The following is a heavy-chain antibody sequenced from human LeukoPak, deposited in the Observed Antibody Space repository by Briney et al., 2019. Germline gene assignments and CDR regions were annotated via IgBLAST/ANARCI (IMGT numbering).Heavy chain of an antibody. Sequence: PSETLSLTCTVSGGSISSYYWSWIRQPPGKGLEWIGYIYYSGSTNYNPSLKSRVTISVDTSKNQFSLKLSSVTAADTAVYYCARTYSIDQLDVWGQGTTVTVSS. J-gene: IGHJ6*02. CDR2: IYYSGST. V-gene: IGHV4-59*08. CDR1: GGSISSYY. CDR3: ARTYSIDQLDV. D-gene: IGHD2-21*01.